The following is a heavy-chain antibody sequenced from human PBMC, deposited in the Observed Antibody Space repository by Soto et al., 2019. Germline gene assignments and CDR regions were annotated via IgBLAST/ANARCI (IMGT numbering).Heavy chain of an antibody. J-gene: IGHJ4*02. V-gene: IGHV1-69*01. D-gene: IGHD3-22*01. CDR2: FIPIFGTT. CDR1: GGTFCSYA. Sequence: QVHLVQSGAEVKKPGSSVKVSCKASGGTFCSYAISWVRQAPGQGLEWMGGFIPIFGTTNYAQKFQGRVTITADESTSTAYMELSSLRSEDTAVYYCTRDRGRRYNDGRGYYYSAYWGQGTLVTVSS. CDR3: TRDRGRRYNDGRGYYYSAY.